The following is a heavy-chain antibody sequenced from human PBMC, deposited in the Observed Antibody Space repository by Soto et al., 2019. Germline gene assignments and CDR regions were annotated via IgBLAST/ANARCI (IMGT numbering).Heavy chain of an antibody. Sequence: ASVKVSCKASGFTFTSSAVQWVRQARGQRLEWIGWIVVGSGNTNYAQKFQERVTITRDMSTSTAYMELSSLRSEDTAVYYCAADTYYDSSGYYIFDYWGQGTLVTVSS. CDR1: GFTFTSSA. V-gene: IGHV1-58*01. CDR2: IVVGSGNT. D-gene: IGHD3-22*01. J-gene: IGHJ4*02. CDR3: AADTYYDSSGYYIFDY.